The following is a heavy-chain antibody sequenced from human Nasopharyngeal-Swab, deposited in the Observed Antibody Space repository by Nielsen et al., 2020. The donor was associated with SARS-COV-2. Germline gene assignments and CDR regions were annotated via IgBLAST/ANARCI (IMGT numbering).Heavy chain of an antibody. CDR2: ISYDGSNK. Sequence: GESLKISCAASGFTFSSYGMHWVRQAPGKGLEWVAVISYDGSNKYYADSVKGRFTISRDNSKNTLYLQMNSLRAEDTAVYYCANGARVPNWFDPWGQGTLVTVSS. D-gene: IGHD3-10*01. CDR3: ANGARVPNWFDP. V-gene: IGHV3-30*18. J-gene: IGHJ5*02. CDR1: GFTFSSYG.